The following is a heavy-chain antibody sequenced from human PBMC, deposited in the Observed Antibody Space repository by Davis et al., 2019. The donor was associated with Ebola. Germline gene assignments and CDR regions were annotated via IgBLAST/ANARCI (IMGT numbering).Heavy chain of an antibody. V-gene: IGHV1-46*01. CDR1: GYTFTNYY. CDR3: ARDGPDYYGLDV. CDR2: INPSGGYT. Sequence: ASVKVSCKASGYTFTNYYVHWVRQAPGQGLEWMGVINPSGGYTNYAQKLQGRVTITRDTSTSTVYMEVRRLRSDDTAVYYCARDGPDYYGLDVWGQGTAVTVSS. J-gene: IGHJ6*02.